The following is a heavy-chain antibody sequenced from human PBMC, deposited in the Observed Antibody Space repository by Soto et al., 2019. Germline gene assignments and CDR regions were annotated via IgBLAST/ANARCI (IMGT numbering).Heavy chain of an antibody. V-gene: IGHV4-59*01. CDR2: IYYSGST. CDR1: GGSISSYY. J-gene: IGHJ5*02. Sequence: GPGPLGASETLSLTCTVSGGSISSYYWSWIRQPPGKGLEWIGYIYYSGSTSYNPSLKSRVTISVDTSKNQFSLKLSSVTAADTAVYYCARDHSVIAAAGTFRWFDPWGQGTLVTVSS. D-gene: IGHD6-13*01. CDR3: ARDHSVIAAAGTFRWFDP.